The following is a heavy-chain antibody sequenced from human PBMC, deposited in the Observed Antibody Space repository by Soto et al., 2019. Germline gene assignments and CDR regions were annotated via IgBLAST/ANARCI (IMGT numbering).Heavy chain of an antibody. J-gene: IGHJ6*02. CDR1: GGSVSSGSYY. D-gene: IGHD6-6*01. CDR3: AREKYSSSSDYYYYYGMDV. CDR2: IYYSGST. Sequence: QVQLQESGPGLVKPSETLSLTCTVSGGSVSSGSYYWSWIRQPPGKGLERIGYIYYSGSTNYIPSLKSRVTISVDTSKNQFSLKLSSVTAADTAVYYCAREKYSSSSDYYYYYGMDVWGQGTTVTVSS. V-gene: IGHV4-61*01.